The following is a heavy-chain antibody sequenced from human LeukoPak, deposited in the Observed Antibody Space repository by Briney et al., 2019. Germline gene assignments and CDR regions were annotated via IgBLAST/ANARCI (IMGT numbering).Heavy chain of an antibody. Sequence: GGSLRLSCAASVFTFSTYAMHWVRQAPGKGLEWVAFIQDDGSNKYYADSVKGRFTISRGNAKNSLYLQMNSLRVEDTALYYCARVRSVGGNPHAFNIWGQGTMVTVSS. CDR1: VFTFSTYA. D-gene: IGHD4-23*01. J-gene: IGHJ3*02. CDR3: ARVRSVGGNPHAFNI. CDR2: IQDDGSNK. V-gene: IGHV3-30*02.